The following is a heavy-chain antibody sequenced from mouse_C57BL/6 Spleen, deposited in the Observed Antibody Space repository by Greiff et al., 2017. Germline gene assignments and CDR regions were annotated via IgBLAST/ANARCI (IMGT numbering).Heavy chain of an antibody. CDR3: ARGGYYGSSYSWYFDV. CDR1: GYTFTDYY. CDR2: IYPGSGNT. Sequence: QVQLQQSGAELVRPGASVKLSCKASGYTFTDYYINWVKQRPGQGLEWIARIYPGSGNTYYNEKVKGKATLTAEKSSSTAYMQRSSLTSEDSAVYFWARGGYYGSSYSWYFDVWGTGTTVTVSS. D-gene: IGHD1-1*01. V-gene: IGHV1-76*01. J-gene: IGHJ1*03.